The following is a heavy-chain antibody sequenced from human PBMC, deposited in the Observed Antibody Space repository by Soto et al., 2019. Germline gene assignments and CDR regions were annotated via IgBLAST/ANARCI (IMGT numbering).Heavy chain of an antibody. V-gene: IGHV3-23*01. CDR2: ISGSGGST. CDR1: GFTFSSYA. Sequence: GGSLRLSCAASGFTFSSYAMSWVRQAPGKGLEWVSAISGSGGSTYYADSVKGRFTISRDNSKNTLYLQMNSLRAEDTAVYYCAKDDIYGSGSYTFDYWGQGTLVTVSS. CDR3: AKDDIYGSGSYTFDY. D-gene: IGHD3-10*01. J-gene: IGHJ4*02.